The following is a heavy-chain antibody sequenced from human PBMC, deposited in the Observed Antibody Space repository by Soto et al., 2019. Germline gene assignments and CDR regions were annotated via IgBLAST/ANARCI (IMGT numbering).Heavy chain of an antibody. D-gene: IGHD6-19*01. V-gene: IGHV1-8*01. CDR3: ARDSSGWYVGYYYYYGMDV. J-gene: IGHJ6*02. CDR1: GYTFTSYD. Sequence: ASVKVSCKGSGYTFTSYDINWVRQATGQGLEWMGWMNPNSGNTGYAQKFQGRVTMTRNTSISTAYMELSSLRSEDTAVYYCARDSSGWYVGYYYYYGMDVWGQGTTVTVSS. CDR2: MNPNSGNT.